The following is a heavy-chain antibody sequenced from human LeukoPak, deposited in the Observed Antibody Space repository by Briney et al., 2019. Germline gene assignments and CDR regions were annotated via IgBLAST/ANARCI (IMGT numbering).Heavy chain of an antibody. J-gene: IGHJ5*02. CDR3: ARHAYYDFWSGYYGVNWFDP. CDR1: GGSISSSSYY. CDR2: IYYSGST. Sequence: SETLSLTCTVSGGSISSSSYYWGWIRQPPRKGLEWIGSIYYSGSTYYNPSLKSRVTISVDTSKNQFSLKLSSVTAADTAVYYCARHAYYDFWSGYYGVNWFDPWGQGTLVTVSS. D-gene: IGHD3-3*01. V-gene: IGHV4-39*01.